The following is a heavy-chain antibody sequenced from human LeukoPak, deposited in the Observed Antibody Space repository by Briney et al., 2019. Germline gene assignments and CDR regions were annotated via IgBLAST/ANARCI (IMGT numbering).Heavy chain of an antibody. CDR2: IYYSGST. Sequence: SQTLSLTCTVSGGSISSGGYYWSWIRQHPGKGLEWIGYIYYSGSTYYNPSLKSRVTISVDTSKNQFSLKLSSVTAADTAVYYCARGVRYYDFWSGYYEANWFDPWGQGTLVTVSS. CDR3: ARGVRYYDFWSGYYEANWFDP. D-gene: IGHD3-3*01. V-gene: IGHV4-31*03. CDR1: GGSISSGGYY. J-gene: IGHJ5*02.